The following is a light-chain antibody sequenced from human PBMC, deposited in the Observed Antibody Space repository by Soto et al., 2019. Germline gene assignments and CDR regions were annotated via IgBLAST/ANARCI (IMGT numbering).Light chain of an antibody. J-gene: IGKJ1*01. CDR2: WAS. Sequence: DIVMTQSPDSLAVSLGERATINCKSIQSVLYTSHNKSYLAWYRQRAGQPPKLLIYWASTRESGVPDRFSGSGSGTYFTLTISSLQAEDVAVYYCQQYYSTPWTFGQGTTVEIE. V-gene: IGKV4-1*01. CDR3: QQYYSTPWT. CDR1: QSVLYTSHNKSY.